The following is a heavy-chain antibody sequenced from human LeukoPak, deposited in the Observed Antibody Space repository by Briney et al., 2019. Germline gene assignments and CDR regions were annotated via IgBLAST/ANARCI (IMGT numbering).Heavy chain of an antibody. CDR1: GYTFTSYG. CDR2: INAGNGNT. CDR3: ARAENTVLAVPDY. D-gene: IGHD6-19*01. V-gene: IGHV1-18*01. J-gene: IGHJ4*02. Sequence: ASVKVSCKASGYTFTSYGISWVRQAPGQRLEWMGWINAGNGNTKYSQKFQGRVTITRDTSASTAYMELSSLRSEDTAVYYCARAENTVLAVPDYWGQGTLVTVSS.